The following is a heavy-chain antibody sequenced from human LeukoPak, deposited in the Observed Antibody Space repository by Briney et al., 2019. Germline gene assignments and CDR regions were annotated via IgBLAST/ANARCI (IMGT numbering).Heavy chain of an antibody. J-gene: IGHJ4*02. CDR3: AKLGGTYYYDSSGYYYFDY. CDR1: GFTFSSYA. CDR2: ISGSGGST. Sequence: GGSLRLSCAAPGFTFSSYAMSWVRQAPGKGLEWVSAISGSGGSTYYADSVKGRFTISRDNSKNTLYLQMNSLRAEDTAVYYCAKLGGTYYYDSSGYYYFDYWGQGTLVTVSS. V-gene: IGHV3-23*01. D-gene: IGHD3-22*01.